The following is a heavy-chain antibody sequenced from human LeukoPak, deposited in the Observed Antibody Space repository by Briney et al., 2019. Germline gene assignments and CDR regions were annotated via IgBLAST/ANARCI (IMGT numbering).Heavy chain of an antibody. D-gene: IGHD5-12*01. CDR3: AKVVDIVATIDYFDY. Sequence: GGSLRLYCAASGFTFSSYAMSWVRQAPGKGLEWVSAISGSGGSTYYADSVKGRFTISRDNSKNTLYLQMNSPRAEDTAVYYCAKVVDIVATIDYFDYWGQGTLVTVSS. CDR2: ISGSGGST. CDR1: GFTFSSYA. J-gene: IGHJ4*02. V-gene: IGHV3-23*01.